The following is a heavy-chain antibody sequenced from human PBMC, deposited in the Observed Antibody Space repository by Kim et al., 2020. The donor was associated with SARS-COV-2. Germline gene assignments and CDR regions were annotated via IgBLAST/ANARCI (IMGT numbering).Heavy chain of an antibody. CDR2: ISSSSSYI. Sequence: GGSLRLSCAASGFTFSSYSMNWVRQAPGKGLEWVSSISSSSSYIYYADSVKGRFTISRDNAKNSLYLQMNSLRAEDTAVYYCARDLFMVRGVIHGANAFDIWGQGTMVTVSS. V-gene: IGHV3-21*01. J-gene: IGHJ3*02. CDR3: ARDLFMVRGVIHGANAFDI. CDR1: GFTFSSYS. D-gene: IGHD3-10*01.